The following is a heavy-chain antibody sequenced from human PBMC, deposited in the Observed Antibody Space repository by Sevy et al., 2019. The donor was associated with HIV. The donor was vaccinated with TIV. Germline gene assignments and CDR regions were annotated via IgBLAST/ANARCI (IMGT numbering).Heavy chain of an antibody. V-gene: IGHV3-21*01. CDR1: GFTFSSYN. CDR2: ISSSSSYI. D-gene: IGHD2-15*01. CDR3: ARVVAYCSGGSCFAGYYYGMDV. J-gene: IGHJ6*02. Sequence: GGSLRLSCAASGFTFSSYNMNWVRQAPGKGLEWVSSISSSSSYIYYAHSVKGRFTISRDNAKDSLYLQMNTLRAEDTAVYYCARVVAYCSGGSCFAGYYYGMDVWGQGTTVTVSS.